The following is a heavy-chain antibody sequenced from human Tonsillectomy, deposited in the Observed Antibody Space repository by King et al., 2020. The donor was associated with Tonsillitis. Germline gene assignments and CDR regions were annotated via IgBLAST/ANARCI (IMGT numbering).Heavy chain of an antibody. CDR1: GGSISSGGYY. V-gene: IGHV4-31*03. D-gene: IGHD6-13*01. Sequence: VQLQESGPGLVKPSQTLSLTCTVSGGSISSGGYYWSWIRQHPGKGLEWIGDIYYSGSTYYNPSLKSRVTISIDTSKNQFSLRLSSVTAADTAVYYCARDYAGTNWFDPWGQGTLVTVSS. CDR3: ARDYAGTNWFDP. J-gene: IGHJ5*02. CDR2: IYYSGST.